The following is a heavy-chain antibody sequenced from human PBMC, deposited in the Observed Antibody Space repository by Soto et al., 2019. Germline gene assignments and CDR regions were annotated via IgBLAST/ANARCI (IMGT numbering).Heavy chain of an antibody. D-gene: IGHD6-19*01. CDR1: GFTFDDFG. J-gene: IGHJ3*02. CDR3: ASDGGVAVAVDAFDI. Sequence: EVQLVESGGGVVRPGGSLRLSCAASGFTFDDFGMSWVRQAPGKGLEWVSGITWNGGSTGYADSVKGRFTISRDNAKNSLYLQMDSLRAEDTALYHCASDGGVAVAVDAFDIWGQGTMVTVSS. V-gene: IGHV3-20*01. CDR2: ITWNGGST.